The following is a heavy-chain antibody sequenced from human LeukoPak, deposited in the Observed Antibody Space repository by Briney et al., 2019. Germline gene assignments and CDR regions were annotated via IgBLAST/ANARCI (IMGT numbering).Heavy chain of an antibody. CDR3: ARSLPYGTTWYGRSDF. CDR1: GFPFNAYW. D-gene: IGHD6-13*01. CDR2: IRQDGDTK. J-gene: IGHJ4*02. Sequence: GGSLGLSCAASGFPFNAYWMTWVRQAPGKGLEWVAHIRQDGDTKYYVDSVKGRFTISRDNAMNSLYLQMNSLRAEDTAIYYCARSLPYGTTWYGRSDFWGQGTLVTVSS. V-gene: IGHV3-7*03.